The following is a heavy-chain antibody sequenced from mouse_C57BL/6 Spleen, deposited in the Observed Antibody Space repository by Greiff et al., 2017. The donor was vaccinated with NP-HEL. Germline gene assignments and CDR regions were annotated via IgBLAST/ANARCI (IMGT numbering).Heavy chain of an antibody. D-gene: IGHD2-1*01. J-gene: IGHJ1*03. CDR2: IDPSDSYT. Sequence: QVQLQQPGAELVMPGASVKLSCKASGYTFTSYWMHWVKQRPGQGLEWIGEIDPSDSYTNYNQKFKGKSTLTVDKSSSTAYMQLSSLTSEDSAVYYCARSRGKGYFDVWGTGTTVTVSS. V-gene: IGHV1-69*01. CDR3: ARSRGKGYFDV. CDR1: GYTFTSYW.